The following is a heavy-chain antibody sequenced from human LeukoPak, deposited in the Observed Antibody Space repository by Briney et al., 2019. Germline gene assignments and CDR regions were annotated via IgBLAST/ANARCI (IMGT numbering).Heavy chain of an antibody. D-gene: IGHD6-6*01. CDR1: GGSISSYY. CDR3: ARASIAAPSFDY. V-gene: IGHV4-59*01. CDR2: IYHSGST. Sequence: SETLSLTCTVSGGSISSYYWSWIRQPPGKGLEWIGYIYHSGSTNYNPSLKSRVTISVDTSKNQFSLKLSSVTAADTAVYYCARASIAAPSFDYWGQGTLVTVSS. J-gene: IGHJ4*02.